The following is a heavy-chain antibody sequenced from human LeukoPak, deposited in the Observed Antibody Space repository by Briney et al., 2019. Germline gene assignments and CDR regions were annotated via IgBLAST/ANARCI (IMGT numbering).Heavy chain of an antibody. Sequence: GGSLRLSCAASGVTFRIYGMSWVRQAPGKGLEWVSSISSSSSSYIYYADSVKGRFTISRDNAKNSLFLQMNSLRAEDTAVYYCVRQMIRFWFDPWGQGTQVTVSS. CDR1: GVTFRIYG. J-gene: IGHJ5*02. V-gene: IGHV3-21*06. CDR3: VRQMIRFWFDP. D-gene: IGHD3-16*01. CDR2: ISSSSSSYI.